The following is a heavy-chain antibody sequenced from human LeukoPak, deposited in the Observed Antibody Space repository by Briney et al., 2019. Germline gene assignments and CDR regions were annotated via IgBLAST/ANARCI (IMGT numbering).Heavy chain of an antibody. D-gene: IGHD6-13*01. CDR1: GYTFISHD. V-gene: IGHV1-8*01. Sequence: GASVKVSCKASGYTFISHDINWVRQATGQGLEWMGWMNPNSGNTVYAQKFQDRITITRNTSISTAYMELSSLRSEDAAVYYCARGGTFYSSSLGNYWGQGTLVTVSS. J-gene: IGHJ4*02. CDR2: MNPNSGNT. CDR3: ARGGTFYSSSLGNY.